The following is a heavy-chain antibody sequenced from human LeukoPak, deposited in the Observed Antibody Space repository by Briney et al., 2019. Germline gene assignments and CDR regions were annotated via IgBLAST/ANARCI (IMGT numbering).Heavy chain of an antibody. J-gene: IGHJ4*02. V-gene: IGHV3-23*01. Sequence: GGSLRLSCAASRFTFSSYAMSWVRQAPGKGLEGGSAISGSGGSTYYADSVKGRFTISRDNSKNTLYLQMNSLRAEDTAVYYCAKADTAMDIPYFDYWGQGTLVTVSS. CDR3: AKADTAMDIPYFDY. CDR2: ISGSGGST. CDR1: RFTFSSYA. D-gene: IGHD5-18*01.